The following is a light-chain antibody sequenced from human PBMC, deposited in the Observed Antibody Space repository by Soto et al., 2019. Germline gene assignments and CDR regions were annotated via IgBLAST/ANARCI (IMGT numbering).Light chain of an antibody. CDR2: WAS. CDR3: QQYYTSPIT. CDR1: QSVLYSSNNENY. J-gene: IGKJ3*01. Sequence: DIVMTQSPDSLAVSLGERATINCKSSQSVLYSSNNENYLAWYQQKPGQPPKLLIYWASTRESGVPDRFSGRGSGTDFTLTISSLQAEDVAVYYCQQYYTSPITFGPGTKVDI. V-gene: IGKV4-1*01.